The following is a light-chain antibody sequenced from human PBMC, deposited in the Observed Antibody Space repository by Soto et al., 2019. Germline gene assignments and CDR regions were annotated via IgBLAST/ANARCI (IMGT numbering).Light chain of an antibody. CDR1: QSISSW. Sequence: DIQMTQSPSTLSASVGDRVTITCRASQSISSWLAWYQQKPGKAPKLLIYKASSLESGVPTRFSGSGSGTEFNLTISSLQPDYFATYYCQPYNSYPWTFGQGTKVEIK. CDR2: KAS. CDR3: QPYNSYPWT. V-gene: IGKV1-5*03. J-gene: IGKJ1*01.